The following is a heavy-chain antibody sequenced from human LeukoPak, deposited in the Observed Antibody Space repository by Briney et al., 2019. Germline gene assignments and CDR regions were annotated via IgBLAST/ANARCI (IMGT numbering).Heavy chain of an antibody. CDR1: GFTLDDYG. V-gene: IGHV3-20*01. CDR3: ARWGSGWYFGAFDI. J-gene: IGHJ3*02. Sequence: GGSLRLSCAASGFTLDDYGMSWVRQAPGKGLEWVSGINWNGGSTGYADSVKGRFTISRDNAKNSLYLQMNSLRAEDTALYHCARWGSGWYFGAFDIWGQGTMVTVSS. D-gene: IGHD6-19*01. CDR2: INWNGGST.